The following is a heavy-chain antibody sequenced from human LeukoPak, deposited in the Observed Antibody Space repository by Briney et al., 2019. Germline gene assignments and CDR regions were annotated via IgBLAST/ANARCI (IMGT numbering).Heavy chain of an antibody. D-gene: IGHD6-19*01. J-gene: IGHJ4*02. Sequence: SETLSLTCTVSGGSISSSSYYWGWIRQPPGKGLEWIGSIYYSGSTYYNPSLKSRVTISVDTSKNQFSLKLSSVTAADTAVYYCARVRYSSGWYLGSANFDYWGQGTLVTVSS. CDR2: IYYSGST. V-gene: IGHV4-39*01. CDR3: ARVRYSSGWYLGSANFDY. CDR1: GGSISSSSYY.